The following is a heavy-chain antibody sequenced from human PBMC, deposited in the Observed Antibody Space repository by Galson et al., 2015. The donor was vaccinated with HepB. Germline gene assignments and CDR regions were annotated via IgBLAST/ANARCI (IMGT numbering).Heavy chain of an antibody. CDR3: ARDRLQFLEWSHAAFDI. V-gene: IGHV1-69*10. D-gene: IGHD3-3*01. CDR1: GGTFTSSA. CDR2: IIPVLNLA. Sequence: SVKVSCKASGGTFTSSAISWVRQAPGQGLEWMGGIIPVLNLAKYAQKFQGRVTITVDRSTSTAYMEMNSLRSEDTALYYCARDRLQFLEWSHAAFDIWGQGTMVTVSS. J-gene: IGHJ3*02.